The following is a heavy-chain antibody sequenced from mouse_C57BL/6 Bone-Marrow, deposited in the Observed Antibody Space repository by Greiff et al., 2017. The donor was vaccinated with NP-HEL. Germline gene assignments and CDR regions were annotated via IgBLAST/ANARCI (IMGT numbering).Heavy chain of an antibody. Sequence: EVQLVESGGDLVKPGGSLKLSCAASGFTFSSYGMSWVRQTPDKRLEWVATISSGGSYTYYPDSVKGRFTISRDNAKNTLYLQMSSLKSEDTAMYYCARQGLRNYCYWYFDVWGTGTTVTVSS. D-gene: IGHD2-1*01. CDR2: ISSGGSYT. V-gene: IGHV5-6*01. J-gene: IGHJ1*03. CDR1: GFTFSSYG. CDR3: ARQGLRNYCYWYFDV.